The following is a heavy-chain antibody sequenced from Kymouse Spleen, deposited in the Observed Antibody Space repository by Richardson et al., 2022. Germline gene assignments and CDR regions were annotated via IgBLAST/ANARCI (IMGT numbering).Heavy chain of an antibody. CDR1: GGSISSGGYY. CDR2: IYYSGST. J-gene: IGHJ6*02. Sequence: QVQLQESGPGLVKPSQTLSLTCTVSGGSISSGGYYWSWIRQHPGKGLEWIGYIYYSGSTYYNPSLKSRVTISVDTSKNQFSLKLSSVTAADTAVYYCARDPYYYGSGSYYNGYYYYGMDVWGQGTTVTVSS. CDR3: ARDPYYYGSGSYYNGYYYYGMDV. V-gene: IGHV4-31*03. D-gene: IGHD3-10*01.